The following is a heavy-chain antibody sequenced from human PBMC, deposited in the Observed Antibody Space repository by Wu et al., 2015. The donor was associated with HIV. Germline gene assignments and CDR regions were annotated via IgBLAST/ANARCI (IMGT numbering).Heavy chain of an antibody. V-gene: IGHV1-69*14. Sequence: QVQLAQSGAEVKKPGSSVKVSCKASGGSFTNYIVTWVRQAPGQGLEWMGGIIPLFPTPNYAQKFQGRVTITADMSTSTTYMELGSLRSDDTAIYYCAHARDYSSSWPLDYWGQGTLGHRLL. D-gene: IGHD6-13*01. J-gene: IGHJ4*02. CDR3: AHARDYSSSWPLDY. CDR1: GGSFTNYI. CDR2: IIPLFPTP.